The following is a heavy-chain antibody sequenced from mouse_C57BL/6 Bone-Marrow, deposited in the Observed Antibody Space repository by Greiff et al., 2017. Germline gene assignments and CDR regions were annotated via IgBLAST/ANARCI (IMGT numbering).Heavy chain of an antibody. CDR3: ARDAGGRYYAMDY. Sequence: EVKLMESGGGLVQSGRSLRLSCATSGFTFSDFYMEWVRQAPGKGLEWIAASRNKANDYTTEYSASVKGRFIVSRDTSQSILYLQMNALRAEDTAIYYCARDAGGRYYAMDYWGQGTSVTVSS. CDR1: GFTFSDFY. CDR2: SRNKANDYTT. V-gene: IGHV7-1*01. J-gene: IGHJ4*01.